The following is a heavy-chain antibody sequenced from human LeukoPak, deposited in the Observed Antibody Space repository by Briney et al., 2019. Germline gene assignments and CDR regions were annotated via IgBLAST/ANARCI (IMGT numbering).Heavy chain of an antibody. J-gene: IGHJ5*02. CDR2: INYSGST. Sequence: SETLSLTCGVYGGSFSGYYWSWIRQPPGKGLEWIGEINYSGSTNYNPSLKSRVTISVDTSKNQISLKVRSATAADTAVYYCARTTEDCSSTSCYQYWFDPWGQGTLVTVSS. D-gene: IGHD2-2*01. V-gene: IGHV4-34*01. CDR3: ARTTEDCSSTSCYQYWFDP. CDR1: GGSFSGYY.